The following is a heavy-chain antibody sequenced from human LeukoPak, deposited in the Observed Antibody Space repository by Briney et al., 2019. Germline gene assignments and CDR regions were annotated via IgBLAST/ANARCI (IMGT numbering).Heavy chain of an antibody. J-gene: IGHJ3*02. Sequence: ASVKVSCKASGYTFTGYYMHWVRQAPGQGLEWMGWISPNSGDTNYAQIFQGSVTMTRDTSTSTAYMELTRLRSDDTAVYYCASSRRYYYDTSGPDAFDIWGQGTMVTVSS. D-gene: IGHD3-22*01. CDR1: GYTFTGYY. CDR3: ASSRRYYYDTSGPDAFDI. V-gene: IGHV1-2*02. CDR2: ISPNSGDT.